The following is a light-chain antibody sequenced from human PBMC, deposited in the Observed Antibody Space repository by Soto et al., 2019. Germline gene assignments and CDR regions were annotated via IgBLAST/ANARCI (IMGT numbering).Light chain of an antibody. CDR2: GAT. Sequence: DIQMTQSPSSLSASVGDRVTITCQASQGISNYLNWYQQRPGKAPKLLIYGATNLETGVPSRFSGSRSGTDFTFTISSLQPEDIATYYCQHYDNLLVTFGPGTKVDFK. CDR3: QHYDNLLVT. J-gene: IGKJ3*01. CDR1: QGISNY. V-gene: IGKV1-33*01.